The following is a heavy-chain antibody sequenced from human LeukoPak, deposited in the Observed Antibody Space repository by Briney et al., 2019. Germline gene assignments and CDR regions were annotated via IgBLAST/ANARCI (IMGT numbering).Heavy chain of an antibody. D-gene: IGHD2-8*02. Sequence: GRSLRLSCAASGFTFSSYGMHWVRQAPGKGLEWVAVISYDGSNKYYADSVKGRFTISRDNSKNTLYLQMYSLRAEDTAVYYCAKDVDCTVAGCPWYFDYWGQGTLVTVSS. CDR3: AKDVDCTVAGCPWYFDY. CDR1: GFTFSSYG. V-gene: IGHV3-30*18. J-gene: IGHJ4*02. CDR2: ISYDGSNK.